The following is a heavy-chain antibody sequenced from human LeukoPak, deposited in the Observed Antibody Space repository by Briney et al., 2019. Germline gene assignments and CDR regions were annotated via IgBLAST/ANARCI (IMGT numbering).Heavy chain of an antibody. Sequence: SETLSLTCAVYGGSFSGYYWSWIRQPPGKGLEWIGEINHSGSTNYNPSLKSRVTISVDTPKNQFSLKLSSVTAADTAVYYCARAIFGVVIKLHPGRGFDYWGQGTLVTVSS. CDR1: GGSFSGYY. V-gene: IGHV4-34*01. CDR2: INHSGST. J-gene: IGHJ4*02. CDR3: ARAIFGVVIKLHPGRGFDY. D-gene: IGHD3-3*01.